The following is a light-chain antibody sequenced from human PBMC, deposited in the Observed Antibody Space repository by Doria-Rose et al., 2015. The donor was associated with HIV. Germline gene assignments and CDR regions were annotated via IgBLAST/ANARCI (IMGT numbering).Light chain of an antibody. CDR2: DGS. J-gene: IGKJ1*01. Sequence: TQSPGTLSLSPGERATLSCRASQSFSSTYLAWYQQEPGQAPSLLIYDGSTRATGIPDRFSASWSETDFTLTINRLEPGDFALYYCHQYGTSWTFGQGTKVEI. V-gene: IGKV3-20*01. CDR3: HQYGTSWT. CDR1: QSFSSTY.